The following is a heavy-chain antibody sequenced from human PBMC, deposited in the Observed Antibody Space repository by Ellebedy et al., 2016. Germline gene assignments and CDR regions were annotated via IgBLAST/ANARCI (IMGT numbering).Heavy chain of an antibody. Sequence: GESLKISXAASGFTFSSYWMSWVRQAPGGGLKWVSGISRSGDSTYYADSVKGRFTISRDNAKNSLYLQMNSLRAEDTAVYYCARDLGYYKFESWGQGTLVTVSS. CDR3: ARDLGYYKFES. CDR1: GFTFSSYW. V-gene: IGHV3-23*01. J-gene: IGHJ4*02. D-gene: IGHD1-26*01. CDR2: ISRSGDST.